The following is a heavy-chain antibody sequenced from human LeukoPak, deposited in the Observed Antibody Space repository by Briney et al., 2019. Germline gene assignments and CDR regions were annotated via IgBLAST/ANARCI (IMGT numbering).Heavy chain of an antibody. CDR3: ARERTGYYYDSSGYYNY. Sequence: TPSETLSLTCTVSGGSISSSSYYWGWIRQPPGKGLEWIGSIYYSGSTYYNPSLKSRVTISVDTSKNQFSLKLSSVTAADTAVYYCARERTGYYYDSSGYYNYWGQGTLVTVSS. CDR2: IYYSGST. D-gene: IGHD3-22*01. J-gene: IGHJ4*02. V-gene: IGHV4-39*07. CDR1: GGSISSSSYY.